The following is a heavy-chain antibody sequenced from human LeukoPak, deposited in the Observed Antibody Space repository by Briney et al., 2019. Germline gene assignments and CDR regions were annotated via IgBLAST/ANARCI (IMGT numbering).Heavy chain of an antibody. J-gene: IGHJ4*02. CDR1: GYTLTELS. V-gene: IGHV1-24*01. Sequence: ASVKVSCKVSGYTLTELSMHWVRQAPGKGLEWMGGFDPEDGETIYAQKFQGRVTMTEDTSTDTAYMELSSLRSEDTAVYYCTTDIHVRGVITPLSDYWGQGTLVTVSS. CDR2: FDPEDGET. D-gene: IGHD3-10*01. CDR3: TTDIHVRGVITPLSDY.